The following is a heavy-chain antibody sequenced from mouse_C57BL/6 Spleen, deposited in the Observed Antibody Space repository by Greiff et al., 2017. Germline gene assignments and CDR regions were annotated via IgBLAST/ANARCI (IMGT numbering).Heavy chain of an antibody. CDR1: GYTFTSYW. Sequence: VQLQQPGAELVKPGASVKLSCKASGYTFTSYWMQWVKQRPGQGLEWIGEIDPSDSYTNYNQKFKGKATLTVDTSSSTAYMQLSSLTSEDSAVYYCARRGLAYYSNFYAMDYWGQGTSVTVSS. J-gene: IGHJ4*01. CDR3: ARRGLAYYSNFYAMDY. D-gene: IGHD2-5*01. V-gene: IGHV1-50*01. CDR2: IDPSDSYT.